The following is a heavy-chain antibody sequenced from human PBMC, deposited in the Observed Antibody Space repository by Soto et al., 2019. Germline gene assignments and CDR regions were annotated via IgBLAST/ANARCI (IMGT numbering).Heavy chain of an antibody. J-gene: IGHJ4*02. Sequence: ESGGGLVQPGGSLRLSCAASGFTFSSYAMSWVRQAPGKGLEWVSAISGSGGSTYYADSVKGRFTISRDNSKNTLYLQMNSLRAEDTAVYYCAKEPPGVGSSTDWGYFDYWGQGTLVTVSS. CDR1: GFTFSSYA. D-gene: IGHD2-2*01. V-gene: IGHV3-23*01. CDR2: ISGSGGST. CDR3: AKEPPGVGSSTDWGYFDY.